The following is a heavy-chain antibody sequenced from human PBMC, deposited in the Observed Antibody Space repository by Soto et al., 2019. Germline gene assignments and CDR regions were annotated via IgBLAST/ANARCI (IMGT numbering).Heavy chain of an antibody. D-gene: IGHD3-16*02. CDR1: GYTFTSYD. Sequence: VASVKVSCKASGYTFTSYDINWVRQATGQGLEWMGWMNPNSGNTGYAQKFQGRVTMTRNTSISTAYMELSSLRSEDTAVYYCARAEYYDYIWGSYRYTYYFDYWGQGTLVTVSS. CDR2: MNPNSGNT. V-gene: IGHV1-8*01. J-gene: IGHJ4*02. CDR3: ARAEYYDYIWGSYRYTYYFDY.